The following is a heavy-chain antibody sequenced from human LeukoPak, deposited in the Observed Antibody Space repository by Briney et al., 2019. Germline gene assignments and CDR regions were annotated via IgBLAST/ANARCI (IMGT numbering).Heavy chain of an antibody. J-gene: IGHJ3*02. CDR1: GFTFSSYE. V-gene: IGHV3-66*04. CDR3: ARRGTPDGFDI. CDR2: IYSGGSN. Sequence: PGGSLRLSCAASGFTFSSYEMNWVRQAPGKGLEWVSIIYSGGSNYYADSVKGRFTISRDNFKNTVYLQMNSLRAEDSAVYYCARRGTPDGFDIWGQGTRVTVSS.